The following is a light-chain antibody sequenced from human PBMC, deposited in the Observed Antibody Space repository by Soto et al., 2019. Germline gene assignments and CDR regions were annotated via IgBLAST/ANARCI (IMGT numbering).Light chain of an antibody. J-gene: IGLJ1*01. Sequence: QSALTQPASVSGSPGQSITISCTGTSSDVGGYNYVSWYQQHPGKAPRLMIHNVSDRPSGVSNRFSGSKSGNTASLTISGLQAEDEADYYCSSFTISSTLVFGTGTKLTVL. CDR3: SSFTISSTLV. CDR1: SSDVGGYNY. CDR2: NVS. V-gene: IGLV2-14*03.